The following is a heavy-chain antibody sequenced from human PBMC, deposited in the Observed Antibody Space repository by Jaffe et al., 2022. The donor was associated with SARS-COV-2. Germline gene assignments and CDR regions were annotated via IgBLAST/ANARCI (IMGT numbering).Heavy chain of an antibody. D-gene: IGHD3-10*01. CDR1: GFTFSNAW. V-gene: IGHV3-15*01. Sequence: EVQLVESGGGLVKPGGSLRLSCAASGFTFSNAWMSWVRQAPGKGLEWVGRIKSKTDGGTTDYAAPVKGRFTISRDDSKNTLYLQMNSLKTEDTAVYYCMAPYGSGSYAGDYWGQGTLVTVSS. CDR2: IKSKTDGGTT. CDR3: MAPYGSGSYAGDY. J-gene: IGHJ4*02.